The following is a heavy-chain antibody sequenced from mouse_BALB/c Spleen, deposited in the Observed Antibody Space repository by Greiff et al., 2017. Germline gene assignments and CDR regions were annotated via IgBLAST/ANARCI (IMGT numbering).Heavy chain of an antibody. CDR1: GYTFTSYW. Sequence: EVQLQESGTVLARPGASVKMSCKASGYTFTSYWMHWVKQRPGKGLEWIGVIYPGNSDTSYNQKFKGKAKLTAVTSASTAYMELGSLANEDSAVYYCTRTPYGNSGAWFAYWGQGTLVTVSA. CDR3: TRTPYGNSGAWFAY. J-gene: IGHJ3*01. V-gene: IGHV1-5*01. D-gene: IGHD2-1*01. CDR2: IYPGNSDT.